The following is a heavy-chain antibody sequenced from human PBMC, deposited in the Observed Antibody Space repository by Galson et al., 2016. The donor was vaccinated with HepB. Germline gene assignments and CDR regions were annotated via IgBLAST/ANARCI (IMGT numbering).Heavy chain of an antibody. CDR1: GGTLSSYA. Sequence: SVKVSCKASGGTLSSYAISWVRQAPGQGLEWMGGIIPIFGTTNYAQKFQGRVTITADDSTSTAYMELSSVRSEDTAVYYCTRSRRSMIRGVSLGVSYYYYGMDVWGQGTTVTVSS. V-gene: IGHV1-69*13. CDR2: IIPIFGTT. D-gene: IGHD3-10*01. J-gene: IGHJ6*02. CDR3: TRSRRSMIRGVSLGVSYYYYGMDV.